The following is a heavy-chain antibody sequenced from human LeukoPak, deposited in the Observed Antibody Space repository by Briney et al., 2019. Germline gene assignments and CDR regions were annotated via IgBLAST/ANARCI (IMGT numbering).Heavy chain of an antibody. V-gene: IGHV1-69*04. CDR2: IIPILGIA. J-gene: IGHJ4*02. Sequence: SVKVSCKASGGTFSSYAISWVRQAPGQGLEWMGRIIPILGIANYAQKFQGRATITADKSTSTAYMELSGLRSEDTAVYYCAREVSYDFWSGYFDYWGQGTLVTVSS. D-gene: IGHD3-3*01. CDR3: AREVSYDFWSGYFDY. CDR1: GGTFSSYA.